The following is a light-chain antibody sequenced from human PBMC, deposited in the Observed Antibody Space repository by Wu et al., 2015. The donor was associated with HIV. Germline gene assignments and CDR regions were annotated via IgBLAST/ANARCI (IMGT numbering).Light chain of an antibody. CDR2: AAS. CDR3: QKYNTAPWT. J-gene: IGKJ1*01. V-gene: IGKV1-27*01. Sequence: QKPGKPPKVLIYAASTLQSRGTRSRFSGSGSGTDFTLTISSLQPEDVATYYCQKYNTAPWTLGQGTKVEMK.